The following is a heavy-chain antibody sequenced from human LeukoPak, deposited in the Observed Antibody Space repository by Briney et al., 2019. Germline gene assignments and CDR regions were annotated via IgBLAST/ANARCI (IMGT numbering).Heavy chain of an antibody. Sequence: GGSLRLSCAASGFTFSNAWMSWVRQAPGEGLEWVGRIKSKTDGGTTDYAAPVKGRFTISRDDSKNTLYLQMNSLKTEDTAVYYCTTDITASSTVTIDYWGQGTLVTVSS. CDR3: TTDITASSTVTIDY. CDR2: IKSKTDGGTT. J-gene: IGHJ4*02. V-gene: IGHV3-15*01. D-gene: IGHD4-17*01. CDR1: GFTFSNAW.